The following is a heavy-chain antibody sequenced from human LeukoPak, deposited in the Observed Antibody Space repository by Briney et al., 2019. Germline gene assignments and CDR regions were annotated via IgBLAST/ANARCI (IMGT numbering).Heavy chain of an antibody. CDR1: GFTFSSYW. V-gene: IGHV3-48*01. Sequence: GGSLRLSCAASGFTFSSYWMSWVRQAPGKGLEWVSYISSSGSTKYYADSVKGRFTISRDNARNSLYLQMSSLRAEDTAVYFCARGGLSIMGYWGQGTLVTVSS. D-gene: IGHD2/OR15-2a*01. CDR2: ISSSGSTK. J-gene: IGHJ4*02. CDR3: ARGGLSIMGY.